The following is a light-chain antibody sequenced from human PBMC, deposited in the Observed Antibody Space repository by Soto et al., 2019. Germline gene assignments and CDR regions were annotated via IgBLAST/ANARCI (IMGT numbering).Light chain of an antibody. CDR2: SSN. Sequence: QAVVTQPPSASGTPGQRVTISSSGSSSNIGSNTVNWYQQLPGTAPKLLIYSSNQRPSGVPDRFSGSKSGTSASLAISGLQSEDEADYYCAAWDDSLNGYVVFGGGTKLTVL. CDR3: AAWDDSLNGYVV. V-gene: IGLV1-44*01. J-gene: IGLJ2*01. CDR1: SSNIGSNT.